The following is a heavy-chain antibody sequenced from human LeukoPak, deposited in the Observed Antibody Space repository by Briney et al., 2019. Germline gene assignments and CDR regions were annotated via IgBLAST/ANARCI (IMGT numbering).Heavy chain of an antibody. CDR2: INRGSSTI. D-gene: IGHD1-26*01. CDR3: ARECLMVGVYDAFDI. J-gene: IGHJ3*02. V-gene: IGHV3-48*02. CDR1: GFTLRSYG. Sequence: GGCLRHSCVVPGFTLRSYGMNWVRQAPGKGQEWVSYINRGSSTIYYADSVKGRFTISRDNAKNSLYLQMNSLRDEDTAVYYCARECLMVGVYDAFDIWGQGTMVTVSS.